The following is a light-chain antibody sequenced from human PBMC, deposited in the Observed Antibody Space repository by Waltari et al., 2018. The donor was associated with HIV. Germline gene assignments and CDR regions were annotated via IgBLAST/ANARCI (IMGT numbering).Light chain of an antibody. CDR3: QQYYTYSPYT. J-gene: IGKJ2*01. CDR2: EAS. CDR1: QRINRS. Sequence: DIEMTQSPSPLSASVGDRVTLTCRPSQRINRSLAWYQQKPGKAPNLLIYEASTLPSGVPSRFSGSGFGTEFTLTISSLQPDDFATYYCQQYYTYSPYTFGQGTKVAIK. V-gene: IGKV1-5*03.